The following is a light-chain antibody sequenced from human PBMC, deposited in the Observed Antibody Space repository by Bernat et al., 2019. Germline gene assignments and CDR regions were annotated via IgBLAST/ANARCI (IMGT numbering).Light chain of an antibody. Sequence: QSALTQPASVSGSPGQSITLSCTGTSSDIGNTNYISWYQQQPGKAPKLIIYDVTDRPSGVSNRFSGSKSGNTASLTISELQPEDESHYYCASYTTTNTLVFGGGTKLTVL. V-gene: IGLV2-14*03. CDR3: ASYTTTNTLV. CDR1: SSDIGNTNY. CDR2: DVT. J-gene: IGLJ3*02.